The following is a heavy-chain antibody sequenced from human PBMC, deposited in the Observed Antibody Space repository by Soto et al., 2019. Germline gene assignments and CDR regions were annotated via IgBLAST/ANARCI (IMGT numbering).Heavy chain of an antibody. CDR1: GGSINGYY. J-gene: IGHJ6*02. V-gene: IGHV4-59*01. D-gene: IGHD4-4*01. Sequence: PSETLSLTCTVSGGSINGYYWSWIRQPPGKGLEWIGYMFYSGSIQYNPSLKSRVSISIDTSRTQLSLRLSSVTAADTAVYYCARDGDGRMTTNPYYYNGMDVWGQGTSVTVS. CDR2: MFYSGSI. CDR3: ARDGDGRMTTNPYYYNGMDV.